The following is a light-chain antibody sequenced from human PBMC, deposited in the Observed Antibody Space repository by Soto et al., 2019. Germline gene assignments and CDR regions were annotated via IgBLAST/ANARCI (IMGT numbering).Light chain of an antibody. CDR3: RQYGNSPT. V-gene: IGKV3-20*01. CDR1: QTVSSNY. Sequence: EIVLTQSPGTLSLSPGDRATLSCRASQTVSSNYLAWYQQKPGQAPRLLFYGASSRATAIPDRFSASGSGTDFTLTIRRLEPEDFAVYYCRQYGNSPTFGQGTKVDIK. CDR2: GAS. J-gene: IGKJ1*01.